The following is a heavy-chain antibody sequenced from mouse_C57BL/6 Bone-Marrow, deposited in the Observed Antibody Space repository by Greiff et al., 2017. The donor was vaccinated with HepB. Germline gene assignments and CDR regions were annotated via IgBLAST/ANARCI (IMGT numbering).Heavy chain of an antibody. CDR1: GYTFTDYY. D-gene: IGHD2-3*01. CDR3: ARARYDGYPDWYFDV. V-gene: IGHV1-76*01. CDR2: IYPGSGNT. J-gene: IGHJ1*03. Sequence: QVQLQQSGAELVRPGASVKLSCKASGYTFTDYYINWVKQRPGQGLEWIARIYPGSGNTYYNEKFKGKATLTAEKSSSTAYMQLSSLTSEDSAVYFCARARYDGYPDWYFDVWGTGTTVTVSS.